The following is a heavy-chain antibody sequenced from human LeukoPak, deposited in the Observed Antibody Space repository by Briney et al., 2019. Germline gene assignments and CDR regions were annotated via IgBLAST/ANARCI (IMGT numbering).Heavy chain of an antibody. D-gene: IGHD3-9*01. Sequence: PSETLSLTCAVYGGSFSGYYWSWIRQPPGKGLEWIGEINHSGSTNYNPSLKSRVTISVDTSKNQFSLKLSSVTAADTAVYYCARSDILTGYGSDAFDIWGQGTMVTVSS. CDR2: INHSGST. CDR1: GGSFSGYY. V-gene: IGHV4-34*01. J-gene: IGHJ3*02. CDR3: ARSDILTGYGSDAFDI.